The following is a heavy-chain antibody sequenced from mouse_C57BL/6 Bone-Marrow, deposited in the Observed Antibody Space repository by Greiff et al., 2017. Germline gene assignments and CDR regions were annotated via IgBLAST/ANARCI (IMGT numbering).Heavy chain of an antibody. V-gene: IGHV1-81*01. CDR3: ARSRNYAS. J-gene: IGHJ2*01. CDR1: GYTFTSYG. D-gene: IGHD1-1*01. CDR2: IYPRSGNT. Sequence: QVQLQQSGAELARPGASVKLSCKASGYTFTSYGISWVKQRTGQGLEWIGEIYPRSGNTYYNEKVKGKATLTADKSSSTAYMELRSLTSEDSAVYFCARSRNYASWGQGTTLTVSS.